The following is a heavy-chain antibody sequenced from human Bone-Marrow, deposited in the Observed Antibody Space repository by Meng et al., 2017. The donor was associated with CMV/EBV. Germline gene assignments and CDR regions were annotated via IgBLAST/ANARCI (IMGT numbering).Heavy chain of an antibody. J-gene: IGHJ6*02. D-gene: IGHD3-10*01. CDR2: TYYRSKWYN. CDR1: GDSVSSNSAA. V-gene: IGHV6-1*01. Sequence: SCAISGDSVSSNSAAWNWIRQSPSRGLEWLGRTYYRSKWYNDYAVSVKSRITINPDTSKNQFSLQLNSVTPEDTAVYYCARGNVLLWFGESHYYYGMDVWGQGTTVTVSS. CDR3: ARGNVLLWFGESHYYYGMDV.